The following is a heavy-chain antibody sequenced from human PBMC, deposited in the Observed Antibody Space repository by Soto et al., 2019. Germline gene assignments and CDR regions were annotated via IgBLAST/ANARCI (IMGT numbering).Heavy chain of an antibody. J-gene: IGHJ6*02. V-gene: IGHV3-23*01. CDR2: TSGRGGSA. D-gene: IGHD3-10*01. CDR3: AKGGGLRNQLLYGYYFHGMDV. CDR1: GFSFSSYA. Sequence: EVQLLQSGGGLVQPGMSLRISCVASGFSFSSYAMSWVRQAPGKGLEWVSSTSGRGGSAYYADSVKGRFTIARDNSKNALHLEVSSVRAEDTAVYYCAKGGGLRNQLLYGYYFHGMDVWGQGTTVTVSS.